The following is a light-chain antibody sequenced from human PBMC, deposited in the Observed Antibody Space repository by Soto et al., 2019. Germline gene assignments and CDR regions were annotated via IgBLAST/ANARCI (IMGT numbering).Light chain of an antibody. V-gene: IGKV3-11*01. J-gene: IGKJ1*01. CDR1: QSVSSY. Sequence: EIVLTQSPATLSLSPGERATLSCRASQSVSSYLAWYQQKPGQAPRLLIYDASNRATGIPARFSGSGSGTDFTLTISGLQSEDFATYYCQQTYSIPRTFGQGTKVDIK. CDR2: DAS. CDR3: QQTYSIPRT.